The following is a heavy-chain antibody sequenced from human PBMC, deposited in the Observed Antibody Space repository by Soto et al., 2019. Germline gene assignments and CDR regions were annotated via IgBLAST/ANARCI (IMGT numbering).Heavy chain of an antibody. CDR1: GFIFSEST. CDR2: VSTSRRST. CDR3: VKQAHGLDGVAFDY. D-gene: IGHD2-15*01. J-gene: IGHJ4*02. V-gene: IGHV3-64D*06. Sequence: GGSLRLSCSASGFIFSESTIYWVRQVPGKGLEAISAVSTSRRSTYYADSVKDRFTISRDNSKNTLFLQMGSLRPEDTAIYYCVKQAHGLDGVAFDYWGQGTQVTV.